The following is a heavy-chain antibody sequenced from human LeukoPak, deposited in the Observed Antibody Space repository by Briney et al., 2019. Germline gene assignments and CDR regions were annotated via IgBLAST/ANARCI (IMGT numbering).Heavy chain of an antibody. J-gene: IGHJ4*02. CDR2: ISYDGSNK. CDR1: GFTFSSYA. Sequence: GGSLRLSCAASGFTFSSYAMHWVRQAPGKGLEWVAVISYDGSNKYYADSVKGRFTISRDNAKNTLYLQMNSLRAEDTSVYFCARDNYHDHWGQGSLVTVSS. CDR3: ARDNYHDH. V-gene: IGHV3-30-3*01.